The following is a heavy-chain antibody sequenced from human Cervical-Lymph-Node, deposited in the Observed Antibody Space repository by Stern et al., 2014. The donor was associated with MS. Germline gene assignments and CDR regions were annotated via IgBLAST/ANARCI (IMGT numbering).Heavy chain of an antibody. CDR1: GFTFSDYY. D-gene: IGHD4-23*01. CDR3: VREFYGGFDE. Sequence: EVQLVESGGGLVQPGGSLRLSCASSGFTFSDYYMTWVRQAPGQGLEWVGLIRLRGDSYSTEYAASVKGRFTVSRDDSKNSLSLQMNSLKTEDTALYYCVREFYGGFDEWGQGTLVIVSS. CDR2: IRLRGDSYST. V-gene: IGHV3-72*01. J-gene: IGHJ4*02.